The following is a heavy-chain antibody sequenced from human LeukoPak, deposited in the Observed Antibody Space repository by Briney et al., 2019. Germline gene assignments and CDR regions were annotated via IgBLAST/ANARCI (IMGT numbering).Heavy chain of an antibody. CDR2: ISWNSGSI. V-gene: IGHV3-9*01. J-gene: IGHJ4*02. CDR3: AKGDYYDSRGGNYFDY. Sequence: PGRSLRPSCAASGFTFDDYAMHWVRQAPGKGLEWVSGISWNSGSIGYADSVKGRFTISRDNAKNSLYLQMNSLRAEDTALYYCAKGDYYDSRGGNYFDYWGQGTLVTVS. D-gene: IGHD3-22*01. CDR1: GFTFDDYA.